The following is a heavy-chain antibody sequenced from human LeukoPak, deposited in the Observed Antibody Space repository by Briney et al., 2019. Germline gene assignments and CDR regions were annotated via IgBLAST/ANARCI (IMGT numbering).Heavy chain of an antibody. CDR1: GYSFTTYW. J-gene: IGHJ3*02. V-gene: IGHV5-51*01. CDR3: GRIPAAGSLKGSFDI. Sequence: GESLQISCKGSGYSFTTYWIGWVRQMPGKGLEWMGIIYPGDSDTTYSPSFQGQVTISADKSISTAYLQWSSLKASDSAMYYCGRIPAAGSLKGSFDIWGQGTMVTVSS. CDR2: IYPGDSDT. D-gene: IGHD6-13*01.